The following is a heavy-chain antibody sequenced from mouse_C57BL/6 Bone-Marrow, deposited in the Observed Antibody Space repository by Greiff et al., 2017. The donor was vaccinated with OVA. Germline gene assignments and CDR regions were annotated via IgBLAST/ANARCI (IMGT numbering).Heavy chain of an antibody. CDR3: TRYPDKGSSSFDY. CDR1: GYTFTDYE. D-gene: IGHD1-1*01. Sequence: VQLQQPGAELVRPGASVTLSCKASGYTFTDYEMHWVKQTPVHGLEWIGAIDPETGGTAYNQKFKGKAILTADKSSSTAYMELRSLTSEDSAVYYCTRYPDKGSSSFDYWGQGTTLTVSS. J-gene: IGHJ2*01. V-gene: IGHV1-15*01. CDR2: IDPETGGT.